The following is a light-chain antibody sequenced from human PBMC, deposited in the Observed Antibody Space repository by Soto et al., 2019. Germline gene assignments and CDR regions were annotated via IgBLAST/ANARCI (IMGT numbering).Light chain of an antibody. Sequence: QSALTQPASVSGSPGQSITISCTGTSSDVGANNYVSWYQQHPGKAPELVIYDVRNRPSGVSDRFSGSKSGNTASLIISGLQAEDEADFYCSSWRNNSNQVFGPGTKVTVL. CDR2: DVR. V-gene: IGLV2-14*03. J-gene: IGLJ1*01. CDR3: SSWRNNSNQV. CDR1: SSDVGANNY.